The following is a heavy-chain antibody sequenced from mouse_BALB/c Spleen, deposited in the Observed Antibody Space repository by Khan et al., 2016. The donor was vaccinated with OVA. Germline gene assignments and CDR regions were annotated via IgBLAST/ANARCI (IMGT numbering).Heavy chain of an antibody. Sequence: QVQLKESGPGLVAPSQSLSITCTISGFSFTSYGIHWVRQPPGKGLEWLVVIWSDGSTTYNSTLNSRLSITTDNSTSQAFLILISLQTDDTAVYYCARQPYYHYYVMDYWGQGTSVTVSS. CDR1: GFSFTSYG. V-gene: IGHV2-6-1*01. CDR3: ARQPYYHYYVMDY. D-gene: IGHD2-10*01. J-gene: IGHJ4*01. CDR2: IWSDGST.